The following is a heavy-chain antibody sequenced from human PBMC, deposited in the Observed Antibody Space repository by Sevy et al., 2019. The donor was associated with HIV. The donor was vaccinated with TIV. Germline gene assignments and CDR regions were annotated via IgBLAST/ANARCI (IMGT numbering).Heavy chain of an antibody. CDR3: ASTREYYSDNSGYFDY. D-gene: IGHD3-22*01. Sequence: ASVKVSCKFSGHTLTELPIHWVRQAPGKRLEWMGRFDPEDGERIYPQKFQGRVTMTEDTSTDTAYMELSSLRSEDTALYYCASTREYYSDNSGYFDYWGQGTLVTVSS. V-gene: IGHV1-24*01. CDR1: GHTLTELP. CDR2: FDPEDGER. J-gene: IGHJ4*02.